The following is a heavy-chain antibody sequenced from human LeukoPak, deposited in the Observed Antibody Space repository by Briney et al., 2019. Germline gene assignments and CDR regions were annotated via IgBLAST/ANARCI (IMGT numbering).Heavy chain of an antibody. D-gene: IGHD3-22*01. Sequence: KPSETLSLTCTVSGGSISSGGYYWSWIRQHPGKGLEWIVYIYYSGSTYYNPSLKSRVTISVDTSKNQFSLKLSSVTAADTAVYYCARDRYYDSSGYEAFDIWGQGTMVTVSS. J-gene: IGHJ3*02. CDR3: ARDRYYDSSGYEAFDI. CDR1: GGSISSGGYY. V-gene: IGHV4-31*03. CDR2: IYYSGST.